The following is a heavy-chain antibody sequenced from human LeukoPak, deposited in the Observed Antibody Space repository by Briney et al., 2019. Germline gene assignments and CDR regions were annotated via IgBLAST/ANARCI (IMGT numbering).Heavy chain of an antibody. Sequence: PSETLSLTCSVSGDSIRDYFWSWIRQPAGKTLEWVGRIYRGGTTNDNPSLKSRVTISVDTSKNQFSLKVSSVTAADTAVYYCAREVVVVVPAATTHYCYMDVWGKGTTVTVSS. V-gene: IGHV4-4*07. CDR2: IYRGGTT. J-gene: IGHJ6*03. CDR1: GDSIRDYF. D-gene: IGHD2-2*01. CDR3: AREVVVVVPAATTHYCYMDV.